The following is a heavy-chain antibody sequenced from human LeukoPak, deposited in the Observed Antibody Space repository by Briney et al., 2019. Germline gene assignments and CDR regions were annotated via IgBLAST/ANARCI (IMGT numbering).Heavy chain of an antibody. D-gene: IGHD3-10*01. CDR3: ARHYGSGSYYYYYYGMDV. V-gene: IGHV1-69*06. J-gene: IGHJ6*04. Sequence: SVKVSCKASGGTFSSYAISWVRQAPGQGLEWMGGIIPIFGTANYAQKFQGRVTITADKSTSTAYMELSSLRSEDTAVYYRARHYGSGSYYYYYYGMDVWGNGTTVTVSS. CDR1: GGTFSSYA. CDR2: IIPIFGTA.